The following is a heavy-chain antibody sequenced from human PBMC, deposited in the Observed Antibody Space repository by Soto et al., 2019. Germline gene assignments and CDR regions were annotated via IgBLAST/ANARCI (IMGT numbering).Heavy chain of an antibody. J-gene: IGHJ4*02. CDR1: SGSIFSSNW. V-gene: IGHV4-4*02. CDR3: ASHLSMTGTRGFDH. CDR2: TRNSGGA. Sequence: SDTLSLTCAVSSGSIFSSNWWSWFRQPPGKGLEWIGETRNSGGANYNPSLKSRVTISVDKSTNQFFLNLNSVTAADTAVYYCASHLSMTGTRGFDHWGLGTLVTVSS. D-gene: IGHD3-9*01.